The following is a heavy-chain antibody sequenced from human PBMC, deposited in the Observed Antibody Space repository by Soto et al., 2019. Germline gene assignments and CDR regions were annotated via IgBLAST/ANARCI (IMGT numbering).Heavy chain of an antibody. J-gene: IGHJ4*02. CDR1: GYSFTGYW. V-gene: IGHV5-10-1*01. D-gene: IGHD3-22*01. CDR3: TRQSETYYDSSGYYFDY. CDR2: IDPRDSYA. Sequence: GESLKISCTGSGYSFTGYWIGWVRQMPGKGLEWMGRIDPRDSYANYSPSFQGHVTISADKSISTAYLQWSSLKASDTAMYYCTRQSETYYDSSGYYFDYWGQGTLVTVSS.